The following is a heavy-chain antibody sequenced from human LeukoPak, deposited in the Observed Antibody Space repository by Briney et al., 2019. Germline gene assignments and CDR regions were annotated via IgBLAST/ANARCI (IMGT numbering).Heavy chain of an antibody. J-gene: IGHJ6*03. V-gene: IGHV5-51*01. D-gene: IGHD1-26*01. CDR3: ARGTGVGGYSGSEDYYYYYMDV. CDR1: GYSFTSYW. CDR2: IYPGDSDT. Sequence: GESLKISCKGSGYSFTSYWIGWVRQMPGKGLEWMGIIYPGDSDTRYSPSFQGQVTISADKSISTAYLQWSSLRSEDTAVYYCARGTGVGGYSGSEDYYYYYMDVWGKGTTVTVSS.